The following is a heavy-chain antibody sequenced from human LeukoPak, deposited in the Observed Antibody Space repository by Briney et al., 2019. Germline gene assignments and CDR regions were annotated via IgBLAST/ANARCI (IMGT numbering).Heavy chain of an antibody. J-gene: IGHJ4*02. V-gene: IGHV3-66*04. CDR1: GFTVSSNY. D-gene: IGHD3-22*01. Sequence: GRSLRLSCAASGFTVSSNYMSWVRQAPGKGLEWVSVIYSGGSTYYGDSVKGRFTISRDNAKNSLYLQMSSLRAEDTAVYYCARHWGRGYYYFDYWGQGTLVTVSS. CDR2: IYSGGST. CDR3: ARHWGRGYYYFDY.